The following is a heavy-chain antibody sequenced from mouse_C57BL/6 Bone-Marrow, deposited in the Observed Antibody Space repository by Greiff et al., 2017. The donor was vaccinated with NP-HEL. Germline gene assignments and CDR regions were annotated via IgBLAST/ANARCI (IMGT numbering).Heavy chain of an antibody. CDR2: INPYNGGT. CDR3: AREGWLLLWYFDV. J-gene: IGHJ1*03. Sequence: EVQLQQSGPVLVKPGASVKMSCKASGYTFTDYYMNWVKQSHGKSLGWIGVINPYNGGTSYNQKFKGKATLTVDKSSSTAYMELNSLTSEDSAVYYCAREGWLLLWYFDVWGTGTTVTVSS. CDR1: GYTFTDYY. V-gene: IGHV1-19*01. D-gene: IGHD2-3*01.